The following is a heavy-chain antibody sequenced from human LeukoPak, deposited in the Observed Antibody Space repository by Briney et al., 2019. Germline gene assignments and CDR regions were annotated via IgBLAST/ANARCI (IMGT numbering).Heavy chain of an antibody. J-gene: IGHJ4*02. Sequence: ASVKVSCKASGYTFTSYYMHWVRQAPGQGLEWMGWINPNSGGTNYAQKFQGRVTMTRDTSISTAYMELSRLRSDDTAVYYCAREPSYGSGNPYDYWGQGTLVTVSS. V-gene: IGHV1-2*02. CDR3: AREPSYGSGNPYDY. D-gene: IGHD3-10*01. CDR2: INPNSGGT. CDR1: GYTFTSYY.